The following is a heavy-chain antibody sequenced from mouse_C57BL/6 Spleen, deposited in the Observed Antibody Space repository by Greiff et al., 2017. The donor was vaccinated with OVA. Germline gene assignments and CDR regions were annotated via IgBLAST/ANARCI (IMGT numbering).Heavy chain of an antibody. Sequence: QVQLKESGPELVKPGASVKISCKASGYAFSSSWMNWVKQRPGKGLEWIGRIYPGDGDTNYNGKFKGKATLTADKSSSTAYMQLSSLTSEDSAVYFCARAYYYGPYDAMDYWGQGTSVTVSA. D-gene: IGHD1-1*01. CDR1: GYAFSSSW. V-gene: IGHV1-82*01. CDR2: IYPGDGDT. J-gene: IGHJ4*01. CDR3: ARAYYYGPYDAMDY.